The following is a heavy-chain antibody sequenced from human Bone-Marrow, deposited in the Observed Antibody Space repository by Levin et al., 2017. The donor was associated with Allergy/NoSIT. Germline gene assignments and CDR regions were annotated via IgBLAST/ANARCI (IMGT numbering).Heavy chain of an antibody. J-gene: IGHJ4*02. V-gene: IGHV4-30-2*01. Sequence: LRLSCAVSGGPISGGGYSWSWIRQPPGKGLEWIGYMYHGGTTHYKPSLKSRATISVDKPTNQFSLNVTSATAADTAIYYCARVSGATVFDYWGQGILVTVSS. CDR2: MYHGGTT. CDR3: ARVSGATVFDY. CDR1: GGPISGGGYS. D-gene: IGHD3-10*01.